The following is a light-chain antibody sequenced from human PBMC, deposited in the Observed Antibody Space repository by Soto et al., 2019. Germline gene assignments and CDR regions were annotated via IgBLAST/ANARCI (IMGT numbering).Light chain of an antibody. V-gene: IGKV3-20*01. CDR3: QQYGSSPAT. J-gene: IGKJ2*01. CDR1: QSVTSNY. CDR2: GAS. Sequence: ENVLTQSPGTLSLSPGERATLSCRASQSVTSNYLAWYQQKPGQAPGLLIYGASSRATGIPDRFSGSGSGKDFTLTSSRLEPEDVAVYYWQQYGSSPATFGQGTKLEIK.